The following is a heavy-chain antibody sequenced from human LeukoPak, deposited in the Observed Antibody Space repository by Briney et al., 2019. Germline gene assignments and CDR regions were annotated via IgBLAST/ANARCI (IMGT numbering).Heavy chain of an antibody. Sequence: GGSLRLSCAVSGFTFSDSAIHWVRQASGKGLEGVGRIRGKGFSDPPAYAASVKDRFTISRDDSESTAYLQMNSLKAEDTAVYYCTVPQSGGNWFDPWGPGTQVTVSS. CDR1: GFTFSDSA. CDR3: TVPQSGGNWFDP. D-gene: IGHD3-16*01. V-gene: IGHV3-73*01. J-gene: IGHJ5*02. CDR2: IRGKGFSDPP.